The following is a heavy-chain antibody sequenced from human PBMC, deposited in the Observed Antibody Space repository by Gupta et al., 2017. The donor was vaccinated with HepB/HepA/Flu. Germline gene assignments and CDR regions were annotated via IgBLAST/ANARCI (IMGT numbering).Heavy chain of an antibody. Sequence: QVQLQESGPGLVKPSQTLSLTCPVSGGSISSGGYYWSWIRQHPGKGLEWIGYIYYSGSTYYNPSLKSRVTISVDTSKNQFSLKLSSVTAADTAVYYCARVGRARLGDAFDIWGQGTMVTVSS. D-gene: IGHD2-21*01. CDR1: GGSISSGGYY. J-gene: IGHJ3*02. CDR3: ARVGRARLGDAFDI. CDR2: IYYSGST. V-gene: IGHV4-31*03.